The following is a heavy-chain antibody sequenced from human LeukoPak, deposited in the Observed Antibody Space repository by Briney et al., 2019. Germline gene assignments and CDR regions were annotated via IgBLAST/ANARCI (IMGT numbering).Heavy chain of an antibody. J-gene: IGHJ4*02. D-gene: IGHD5-24*01. Sequence: PSETLSLTCTVSGGSISSTSYYWGWIRQPPGKGLEWIGSIYYRGSTHYNPSLMSRVTISLDTSKNQFSLTLRSVTAADTAVYYCARHGDGYNPFDYWGQGILVTVSS. V-gene: IGHV4-39*01. CDR2: IYYRGST. CDR1: GGSISSTSYY. CDR3: ARHGDGYNPFDY.